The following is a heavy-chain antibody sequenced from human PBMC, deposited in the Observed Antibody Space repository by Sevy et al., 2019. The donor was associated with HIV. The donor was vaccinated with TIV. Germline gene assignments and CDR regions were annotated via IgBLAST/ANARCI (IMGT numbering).Heavy chain of an antibody. Sequence: GGSLRLSCEGSGFIFNSYWMSWVRQAPGKGLEWVANIKEDGSEENYVDSVKGRFTISRDNAKNSVYLEMNSLRVEDTAVYFYASEYSFAAFFDYWGQGTRVTVSS. CDR2: IKEDGSEE. V-gene: IGHV3-7*01. CDR1: GFIFNSYW. D-gene: IGHD5-12*01. J-gene: IGHJ4*02. CDR3: ASEYSFAAFFDY.